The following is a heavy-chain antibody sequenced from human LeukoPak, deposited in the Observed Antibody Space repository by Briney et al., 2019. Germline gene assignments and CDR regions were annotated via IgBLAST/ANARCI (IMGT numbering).Heavy chain of an antibody. J-gene: IGHJ5*02. V-gene: IGHV4-34*01. CDR3: ARDFSHYYDSSGYYYLEEDNWFDP. CDR1: GGSFSGYY. Sequence: SETLSLTCAVYGGSFSGYYWSWIRQPPGKGLEWIGEINHSGSTNYNPSLKSRVTISVDTSKNQFSLKLSSVTAADTAVYYCARDFSHYYDSSGYYYLEEDNWFDPWGQGTLVTVSS. D-gene: IGHD3-22*01. CDR2: INHSGST.